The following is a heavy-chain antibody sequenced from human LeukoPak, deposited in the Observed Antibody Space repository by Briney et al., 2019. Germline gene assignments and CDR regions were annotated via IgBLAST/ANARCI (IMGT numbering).Heavy chain of an antibody. D-gene: IGHD6-19*01. V-gene: IGHV4-31*03. Sequence: SQTLSLTCTVSGGSISSGGYYWSWIRQHPGKGLEWIGHIYYSGSTYYNPSLKSRVTISVDTSKNQFSLKLSSVTPADTAVYYCARGRWLESHYFDYWGQGTLVTVSS. CDR1: GGSISSGGYY. CDR2: IYYSGST. CDR3: ARGRWLESHYFDY. J-gene: IGHJ4*02.